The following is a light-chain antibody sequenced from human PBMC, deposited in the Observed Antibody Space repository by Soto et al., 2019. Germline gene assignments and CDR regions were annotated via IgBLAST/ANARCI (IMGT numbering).Light chain of an antibody. V-gene: IGKV1-27*01. Sequence: DIQMTQSPSSLSASVGARVPITCRASQGISNYLAWYQQKPGTVPKLLISAASTLQTGVPSRFSGGGSGTDFTLTISSLQPEDVATYYCQKYNSAPWTFGQGTKVDIK. CDR1: QGISNY. CDR2: AAS. CDR3: QKYNSAPWT. J-gene: IGKJ1*01.